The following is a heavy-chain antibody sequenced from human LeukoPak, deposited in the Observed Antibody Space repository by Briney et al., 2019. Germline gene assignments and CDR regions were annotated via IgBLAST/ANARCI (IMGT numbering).Heavy chain of an antibody. D-gene: IGHD2-2*01. CDR3: ARGFCSSTSCYQGPFDF. CDR2: IKSKTNGGTT. Sequence: GGSLRLSCAASGFIFSSAWMTWVRQAPGKGLEWVGHIKSKTNGGTTDYAAPVKGRFIISRDDSKNTLYLQMNSLSTEDTAVYYCARGFCSSTSCYQGPFDFWGQGTLVTVSS. V-gene: IGHV3-15*01. CDR1: GFIFSSAW. J-gene: IGHJ4*02.